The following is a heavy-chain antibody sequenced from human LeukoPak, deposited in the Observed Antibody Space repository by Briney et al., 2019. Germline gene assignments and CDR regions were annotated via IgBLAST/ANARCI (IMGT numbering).Heavy chain of an antibody. J-gene: IGHJ4*02. CDR1: GGSISSYY. CDR3: ARRLGPSYFDY. D-gene: IGHD3/OR15-3a*01. CDR2: IYYSGST. V-gene: IGHV4-59*08. Sequence: PSETLSLTCTVSGGSISSYYWSWIRQPPGKGLEWIGYIYYSGSTNYSPSLKSRVTISVDTSKNQFSLKLSSVTAADTAVYYCARRLGPSYFDYWGQGTLVTVPS.